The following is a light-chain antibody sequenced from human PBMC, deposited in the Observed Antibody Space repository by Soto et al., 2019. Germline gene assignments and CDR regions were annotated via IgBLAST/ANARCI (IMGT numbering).Light chain of an antibody. J-gene: IGLJ1*01. CDR2: DVY. CDR3: SADTSSHTRL. V-gene: IGLV2-14*01. CDR1: SSDVGGYDF. Sequence: QSVLTQPASVSGSSGQSITISCTVTSSDVGGYDFVSWYQHHPGKASKLMIYDVYNWPSGLSSRFSGSKFGNKVSLTISGLQTKDEADYYCSADTSSHTRLFGTGTKVTV.